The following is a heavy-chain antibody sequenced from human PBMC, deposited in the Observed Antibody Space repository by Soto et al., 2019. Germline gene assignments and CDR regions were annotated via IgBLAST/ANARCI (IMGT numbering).Heavy chain of an antibody. CDR3: ARDPGSHPGD. Sequence: QVQLQESGPGLVRPSGTVSLTCAVSGVSISSDNWWSCVRQPPGKALEWIGEIYHSGSTNYNPSLKSRVTMSVVPSKDLFSLTLNSVTAADTAFYYCARDPGSHPGDWGQGTLVSVSS. V-gene: IGHV4-4*02. CDR2: IYHSGST. J-gene: IGHJ4*02. CDR1: GVSISSDNW. D-gene: IGHD6-13*01.